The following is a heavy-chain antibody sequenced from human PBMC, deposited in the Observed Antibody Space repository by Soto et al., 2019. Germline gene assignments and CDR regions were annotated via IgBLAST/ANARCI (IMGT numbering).Heavy chain of an antibody. Sequence: SEGLSGTCTLSGGSVSSSIYDWGWIRQPPGKGLEWIGSIYYSGSTYYNPSLKSRVTISVDTSKNQFSLKLSSVTAADTAVYYCARRLVVAATFDSCGQGTLATLSS. D-gene: IGHD2-15*01. CDR3: ARRLVVAATFDS. V-gene: IGHV4-39*01. CDR2: IYYSGST. J-gene: IGHJ4*02. CDR1: GGSVSSSIYD.